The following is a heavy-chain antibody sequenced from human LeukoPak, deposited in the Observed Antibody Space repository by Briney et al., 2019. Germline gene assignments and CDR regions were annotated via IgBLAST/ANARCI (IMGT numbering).Heavy chain of an antibody. D-gene: IGHD5-18*01. Sequence: SDTLSLTCTVSGDSISNYYWSWIRQPPGKGLEWVGYMYYSRSPNYNPSLKSRVTFSVDASKNQFSLKLPSVTAADTAVYYCARSRTGGGYSYASPDYWGQGTLVTVSS. CDR1: GDSISNYY. J-gene: IGHJ4*02. V-gene: IGHV4-59*08. CDR3: ARSRTGGGYSYASPDY. CDR2: MYYSRSP.